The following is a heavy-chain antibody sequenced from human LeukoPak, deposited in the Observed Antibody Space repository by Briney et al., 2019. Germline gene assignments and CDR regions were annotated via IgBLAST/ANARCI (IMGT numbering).Heavy chain of an antibody. CDR3: ARRSGGDGSGSYYSRAFDI. Sequence: GGSLRLSCTASGFTFGDYAMSWFRQAPGKGLEWVGFIRSKAYGGTTEYAASVKGRFTISRDDSKSIAYLQMNSLRAEDTAVYYCARRSGGDGSGSYYSRAFDIWGQGTMVTVSS. V-gene: IGHV3-49*03. J-gene: IGHJ3*02. CDR1: GFTFGDYA. D-gene: IGHD3-10*01. CDR2: IRSKAYGGTT.